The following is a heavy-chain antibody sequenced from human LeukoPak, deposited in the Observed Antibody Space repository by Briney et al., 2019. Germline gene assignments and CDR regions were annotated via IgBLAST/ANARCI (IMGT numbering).Heavy chain of an antibody. V-gene: IGHV1-8*01. CDR2: MNPNSGNT. J-gene: IGHJ4*02. Sequence: ASVKVSCKASGYTFTSYDINWVRQATGQGFEWMGWMNPNSGNTGYAQKFQGRVTMTRNTSISTAFMELSSLRSEDTAVYYCARGLMRGATTSDYWGQGTLVTVSS. CDR1: GYTFTSYD. CDR3: ARGLMRGATTSDY. D-gene: IGHD1-26*01.